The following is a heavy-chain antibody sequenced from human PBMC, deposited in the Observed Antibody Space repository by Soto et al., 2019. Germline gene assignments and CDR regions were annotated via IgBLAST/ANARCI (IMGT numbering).Heavy chain of an antibody. V-gene: IGHV2-5*02. CDR2: IYWDDDK. Sequence: QITLKESGPTLVKPTQTLTLTCTFSAFSLSNSGVGVGWIRQPPGKALEWLALIYWDDDKRYSPTMKSRLTITKDTSKDQVVLTMNNMDPVDTATYYCAHSLFYYGSGSSSEYYFGYWGKRTQVTVTS. D-gene: IGHD3-10*01. CDR3: AHSLFYYGSGSSSEYYFGY. J-gene: IGHJ4*02. CDR1: AFSLSNSGVG.